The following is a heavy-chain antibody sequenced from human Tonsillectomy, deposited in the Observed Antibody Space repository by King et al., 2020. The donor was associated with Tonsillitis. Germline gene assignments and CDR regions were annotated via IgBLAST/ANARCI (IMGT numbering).Heavy chain of an antibody. CDR1: GCTFSYYW. J-gene: IGHJ4*02. CDR2: INGDGTTI. CDR3: ARAWEWELLTY. V-gene: IGHV3-74*01. Sequence: VQLVESGGGLVQPGESLRLSCEASGCTFSYYWMHWVRQSPGKGLVWVSRINGDGTTIIYAASVKGRFTISRDNAKNTLYLQMSSLRAEYTAVYYCARAWEWELLTYWGQGSLVTVSS. D-gene: IGHD3-3*01.